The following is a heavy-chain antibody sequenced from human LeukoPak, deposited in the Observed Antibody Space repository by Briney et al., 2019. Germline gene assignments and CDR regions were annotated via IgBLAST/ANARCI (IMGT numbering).Heavy chain of an antibody. J-gene: IGHJ6*02. D-gene: IGHD3-10*01. Sequence: PGGSLRLSCAATGFTFNRCGMHWVRQAPGKGLEWVAVITNDGSRQYYTESVKGRFTVSRDNSKNTLSLQMNSLRAEDTAVYYCVKSSGTNDYGMDAWGQGTTVTVPS. CDR3: VKSSGTNDYGMDA. V-gene: IGHV3-30*18. CDR1: GFTFNRCG. CDR2: ITNDGSRQ.